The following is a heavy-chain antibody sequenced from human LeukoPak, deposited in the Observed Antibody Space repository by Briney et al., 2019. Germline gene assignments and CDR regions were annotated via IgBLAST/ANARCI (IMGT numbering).Heavy chain of an antibody. J-gene: IGHJ4*02. CDR2: INHRGST. D-gene: IGHD6-13*01. CDR3: VRDIAPAGFRFDC. CDR1: GDSLSKYY. V-gene: IGHV4-34*01. Sequence: SETLSLTCAVYGDSLSKYYWTWIRQSPGKGLEWIGEINHRGSTNQNPSLKSRVILSVDTSKHQFSLKLTSVTAADAAVYYCVRDIAPAGFRFDCWGQGTLVTVSS.